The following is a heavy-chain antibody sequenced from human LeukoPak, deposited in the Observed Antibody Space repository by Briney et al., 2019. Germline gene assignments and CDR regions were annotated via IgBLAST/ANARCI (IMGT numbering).Heavy chain of an antibody. J-gene: IGHJ4*01. CDR2: ISGSGGGT. Sequence: PGGSLTLSCAASGFTFSSYAMSWVRQAPGKGLEWVSTISGSGGGTYYADSVKGRFTISRDNSKNTLYLQMNSLRAEDTAVYYCAKLQQLVLGCFDYWGNRTLVTVSS. V-gene: IGHV3-23*01. D-gene: IGHD6-13*01. CDR1: GFTFSSYA. CDR3: AKLQQLVLGCFDY.